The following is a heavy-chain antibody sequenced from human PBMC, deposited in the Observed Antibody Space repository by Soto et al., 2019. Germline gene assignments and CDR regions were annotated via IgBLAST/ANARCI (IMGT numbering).Heavy chain of an antibody. CDR2: ITGSGAST. Sequence: PGGSLRLSCAASGFTFTNYIMTWVRQPPGKGLEWVSSITGSGASTYYADSVKGRFTISRDNSKNTLYLQMDSLRGEDTALYYCAKARAQYYDFWSGYPVDYWGQGTLVTAS. V-gene: IGHV3-23*01. J-gene: IGHJ4*02. D-gene: IGHD3-3*01. CDR3: AKARAQYYDFWSGYPVDY. CDR1: GFTFTNYI.